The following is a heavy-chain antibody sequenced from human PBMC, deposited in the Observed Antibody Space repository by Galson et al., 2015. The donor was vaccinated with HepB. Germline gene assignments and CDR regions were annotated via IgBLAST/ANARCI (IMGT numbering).Heavy chain of an antibody. CDR2: IRPYNGET. CDR3: ETAYGDRSSPEY. V-gene: IGHV1-18*01. D-gene: IGHD4-17*01. CDR1: GYIFTSFG. Sequence: SVKVSCKASGYIFTSFGISWMRQAPGQGLEWLGWIRPYNGETDYAENLQGRLTMITDTSKSTAYMELRSLRSDDTAVYYCETAYGDRSSPEYWGQGTLVTVSS. J-gene: IGHJ4*02.